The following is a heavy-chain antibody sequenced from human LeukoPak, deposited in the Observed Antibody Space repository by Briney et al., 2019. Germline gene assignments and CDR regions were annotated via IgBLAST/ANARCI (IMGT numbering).Heavy chain of an antibody. CDR2: IYYSGST. V-gene: IGHV4-59*08. CDR3: ATRGYSSGCFDY. J-gene: IGHJ4*02. Sequence: SETLSLTCAVYGGSFSSYYWSWIRQPPGKGLEWIGYIYYSGSTNYNPSLKSRVTISVDTSKNQFSLKLSSVTAADTAVYYCATRGYSSGCFDYWGQGTLVTVSS. CDR1: GGSFSSYY. D-gene: IGHD6-19*01.